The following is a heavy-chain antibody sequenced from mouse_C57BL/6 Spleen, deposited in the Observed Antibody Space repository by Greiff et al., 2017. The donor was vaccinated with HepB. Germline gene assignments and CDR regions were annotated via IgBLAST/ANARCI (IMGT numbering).Heavy chain of an antibody. Sequence: ESGAELVRPGASVKLSCTASGFNIKDDYMHWVKQRPEQGLEWIGWIDPENGDTEYASKFQGKATITADTSSNTAYLQLSSLTSEDTAVYYCTTLGYYSYYAMDYWGQGTSVTVSS. CDR1: GFNIKDDY. CDR3: TTLGYYSYYAMDY. D-gene: IGHD2-3*01. CDR2: IDPENGDT. J-gene: IGHJ4*01. V-gene: IGHV14-4*01.